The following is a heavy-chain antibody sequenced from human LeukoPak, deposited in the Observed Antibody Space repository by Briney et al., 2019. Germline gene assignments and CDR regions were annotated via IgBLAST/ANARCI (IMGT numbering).Heavy chain of an antibody. Sequence: GGSLRLSCAASGFTFSSSWMGWARQAPGKGLEWVANIKEDGSWKHYAVSVQGRFTIPRDNAKNSLYLQMNSLRAEDTAVYYCARDRGWYHADSWGQGTLVTVSS. CDR2: IKEDGSWK. V-gene: IGHV3-7*01. CDR3: ARDRGWYHADS. CDR1: GFTFSSSW. J-gene: IGHJ4*02. D-gene: IGHD6-19*01.